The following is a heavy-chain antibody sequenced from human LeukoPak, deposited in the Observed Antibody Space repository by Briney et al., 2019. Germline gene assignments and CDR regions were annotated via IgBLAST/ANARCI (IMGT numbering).Heavy chain of an antibody. CDR2: ISWNSGST. V-gene: IGHV3-9*01. J-gene: IGHJ4*02. CDR3: AKALGGYSSSWYSGY. CDR1: GFTFDDYA. Sequence: GGSLRLSCAASGFTFDDYAMHWVRQAPGKGLEWVSGISWNSGSTGYADSVKGRFTISRDNAKNSLYLQMNSLRAEDTALYYCAKALGGYSSSWYSGYWGQGTLVTVSS. D-gene: IGHD6-13*01.